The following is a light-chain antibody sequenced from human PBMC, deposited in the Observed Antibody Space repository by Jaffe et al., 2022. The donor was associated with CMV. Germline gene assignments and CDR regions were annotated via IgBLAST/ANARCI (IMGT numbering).Light chain of an antibody. J-gene: IGKJ4*01. V-gene: IGKV1-33*01. CDR1: REINHY. CDR2: DGS. Sequence: DIQMTQSPSSLSASVGDRVIITCQASREINHYLNWYQQKPGEAPKLLIYDGSILQTGVPSRFSGSGSGTDFTFTISSLQPEDIATYYCQQNNNLPLTFGGGTKVEFK. CDR3: QQNNNLPLT.